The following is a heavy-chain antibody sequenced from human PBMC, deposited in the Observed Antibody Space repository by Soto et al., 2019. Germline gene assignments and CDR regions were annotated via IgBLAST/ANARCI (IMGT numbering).Heavy chain of an antibody. J-gene: IGHJ4*02. CDR2: IYFSGST. D-gene: IGHD2-21*01. CDR3: ARDGGQDGYYFES. V-gene: IGHV4-61*01. CDR1: GDSVNSGNYY. Sequence: QVQLQESGPGLVRPSETLSLTCTVSGDSVNSGNYYWNWIRQPPGKGVEWIGYIYFSGSTNYNPSLRSRVNMAVDTSKNQFSLKLSSVNAADTAMYFCARDGGQDGYYFESWGQGTLVTVSS.